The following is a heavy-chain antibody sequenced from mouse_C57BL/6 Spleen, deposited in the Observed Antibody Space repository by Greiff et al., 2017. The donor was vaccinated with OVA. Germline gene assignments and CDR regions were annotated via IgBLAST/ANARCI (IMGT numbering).Heavy chain of an antibody. D-gene: IGHD1-1*01. CDR3: ASDYYGIPFAY. J-gene: IGHJ3*01. CDR2: INPSTGGT. CDR1: GYSFTGYY. V-gene: IGHV1-42*01. Sequence: VQLQQSGPELVKPGASVKISCKASGYSFTGYYMNWVKQSPEKSLEWIGEINPSTGGTTYNQKFKAKATLTVDKSSSTAYMQLKSLTSEDSAVYYCASDYYGIPFAYWGQGTLVTVSA.